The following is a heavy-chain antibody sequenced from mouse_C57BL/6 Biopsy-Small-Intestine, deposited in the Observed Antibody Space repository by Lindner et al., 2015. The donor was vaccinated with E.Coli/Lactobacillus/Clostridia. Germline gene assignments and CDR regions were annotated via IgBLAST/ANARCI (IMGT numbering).Heavy chain of an antibody. J-gene: IGHJ4*01. CDR1: GYTFTSWP. Sequence: VKVSCKASGYTFTSWPMNWVRQAPGQGLEWMGWINTNTGWPTYAQGFTGRFDFSLDTSVNTAYLQISSLKAEDTAVYYCARGVVDSSSYYGVDYWGQGTLVTVSS. V-gene: IGHV9-3*02. CDR3: ARGVVDSSSYYGVDY. CDR2: INTNTGWP. D-gene: IGHD6-1*01.